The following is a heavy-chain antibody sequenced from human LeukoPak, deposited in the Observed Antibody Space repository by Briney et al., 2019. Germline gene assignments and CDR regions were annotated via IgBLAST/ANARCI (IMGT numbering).Heavy chain of an antibody. CDR3: ARTGGKDIVLMVYASTSYYGMDV. V-gene: IGHV3-23*01. Sequence: PGGSLRLSCAASGFTFSSYAMSWVRQAPGKGLEWVSAISGSGGSTYYADSVKGRFTISRDNSKNTLYLQMNSLRAEDTAVYYCARTGGKDIVLMVYASTSYYGMDVWGQGTTVTVSS. CDR1: GFTFSSYA. D-gene: IGHD2-8*01. CDR2: ISGSGGST. J-gene: IGHJ6*02.